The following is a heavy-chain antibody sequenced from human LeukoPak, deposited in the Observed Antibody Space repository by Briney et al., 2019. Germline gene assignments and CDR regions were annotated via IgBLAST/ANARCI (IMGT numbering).Heavy chain of an antibody. Sequence: EASVKVSCKASGYTFTGYYMHWVRQAPGQGLEWMGWINPNSGGTNYAQKFQGRVTMTRDTSISTAYMELSRLRSDDTAVYYCARDLVDYSGTPIFDYWGQGTLVTVSS. CDR3: ARDLVDYSGTPIFDY. D-gene: IGHD1-26*01. CDR1: GYTFTGYY. CDR2: INPNSGGT. V-gene: IGHV1-2*02. J-gene: IGHJ4*02.